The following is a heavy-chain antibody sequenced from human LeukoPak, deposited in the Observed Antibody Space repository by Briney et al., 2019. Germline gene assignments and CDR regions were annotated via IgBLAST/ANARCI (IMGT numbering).Heavy chain of an antibody. J-gene: IGHJ4*02. Sequence: GGSLRLSCAASGFTFSNYVMSWVRQAPGKGLEWVSYINHNGEMIFYPDFVKGRFTISRDNAKNTLYLQMGSLRAEDMAVYYCARVRTDLYYYDSSGYSYYFDYWGQGTLVTVSS. CDR2: INHNGEMI. CDR3: ARVRTDLYYYDSSGYSYYFDY. V-gene: IGHV3-48*01. CDR1: GFTFSNYV. D-gene: IGHD3-22*01.